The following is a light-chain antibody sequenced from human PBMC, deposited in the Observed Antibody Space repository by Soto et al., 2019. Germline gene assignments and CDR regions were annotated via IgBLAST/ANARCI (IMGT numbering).Light chain of an antibody. Sequence: QSALTQPPSASGSPGQSVTISCTGTSSDVGGYNFVSWFQQHPGKAPKLMIYEVSKRPSGVPDRFSGSKSGNTASLTVSGLQAEDEADYYCSSYVGGRNYVFGTGTKLTVL. J-gene: IGLJ1*01. CDR3: SSYVGGRNYV. V-gene: IGLV2-8*01. CDR1: SSDVGGYNF. CDR2: EVS.